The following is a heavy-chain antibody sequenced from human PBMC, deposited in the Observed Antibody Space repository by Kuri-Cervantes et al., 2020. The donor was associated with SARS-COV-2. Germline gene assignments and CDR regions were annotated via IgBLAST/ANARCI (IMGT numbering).Heavy chain of an antibody. J-gene: IGHJ5*02. D-gene: IGHD3-3*01. Sequence: SETLSLTCTVSGDSISSYYWSWIRQPSGKGLEWIGYTYYTGSTNYNPSLKSRVTISVDTSKNQFSLKLSSVTAADTAVYYCARQMMSSITIFGVVITRNWFDPWGQGTLVTVSS. CDR2: TYYTGST. CDR3: ARQMMSSITIFGVVITRNWFDP. V-gene: IGHV4-59*08. CDR1: GDSISSYY.